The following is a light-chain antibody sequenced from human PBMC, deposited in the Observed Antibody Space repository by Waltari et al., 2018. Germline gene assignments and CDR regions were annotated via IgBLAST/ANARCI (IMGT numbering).Light chain of an antibody. J-gene: IGKJ3*01. CDR2: SAS. V-gene: IGKV1-39*01. CDR3: QQSYSTLT. Sequence: DIQMTQSPSSLSASVGDSGTITCRASQSISSYLNWYQQKPGKTPKPLIYSASSLQSGVPSRFSGSGSGTDFTLTISSLQPEDFATYYCQQSYSTLTFGPGTKVDIK. CDR1: QSISSY.